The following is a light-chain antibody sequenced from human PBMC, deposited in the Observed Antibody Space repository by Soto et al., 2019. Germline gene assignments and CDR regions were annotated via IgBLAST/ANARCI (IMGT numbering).Light chain of an antibody. CDR3: QTWGTGFQF. CDR1: SGHSSYA. CDR2: LNNDGSH. V-gene: IGLV4-69*01. J-gene: IGLJ2*01. Sequence: QPVLTQSPSASASLGASVKLTCTLSSGHSSYAIAWHQKQPGKGPRDLMDLNNDGSHTKGDGIPDRSSGSSSGADRFLIISSLQSEDEADYYCQTWGTGFQFFGGGTK.